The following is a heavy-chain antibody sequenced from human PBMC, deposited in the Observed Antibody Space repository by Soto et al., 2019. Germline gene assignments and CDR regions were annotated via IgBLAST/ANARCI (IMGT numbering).Heavy chain of an antibody. CDR3: AAAGYGSGSYQTNYYGMDV. D-gene: IGHD3-10*01. Sequence: ASVKVSCKASGFTFTSSAVQWVRQARGQRLEWIGWIVVGSGNTNYAQKFQERVTITRDMSTSTAYMELSSLRSEDTAVYYCAAAGYGSGSYQTNYYGMDVWGQGTTVTVSS. CDR1: GFTFTSSA. J-gene: IGHJ6*02. V-gene: IGHV1-58*01. CDR2: IVVGSGNT.